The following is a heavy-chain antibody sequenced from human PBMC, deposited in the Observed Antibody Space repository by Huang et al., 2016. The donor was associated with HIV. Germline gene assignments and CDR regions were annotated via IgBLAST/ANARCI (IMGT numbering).Heavy chain of an antibody. CDR1: GFTFSAYW. CDR2: IRAEGRAT. D-gene: IGHD6-13*01. CDR3: MRGAGGSSSDY. V-gene: IGHV3-74*01. Sequence: EVQLVESGGGLAQPGESLRLSCAASGFTFSAYWMHWVRQVPGKGLGGVAQIRAEGRATDYGDPVKGRCTISRDKAKNKLYLQMNRLKVEDTAVYYCMRGAGGSSSDYWGQGTLVTVSS. J-gene: IGHJ4*02.